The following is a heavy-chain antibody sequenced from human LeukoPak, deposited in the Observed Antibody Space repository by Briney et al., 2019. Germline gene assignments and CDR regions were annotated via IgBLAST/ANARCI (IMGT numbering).Heavy chain of an antibody. CDR3: VRWSGTYPLYYLDY. CDR2: IRHDGGDK. Sequence: GGSLRLSCAASGFTFSGYSMNWVRQAPGKGLECVASIRHDGGDKYYSESVKGRFTISKDNTKNRQFLYMNSLRPEDTAVYYCVRWSGTYPLYYLDYWGQGTLVTVSS. V-gene: IGHV3-30*02. CDR1: GFTFSGYS. J-gene: IGHJ4*02. D-gene: IGHD1-26*01.